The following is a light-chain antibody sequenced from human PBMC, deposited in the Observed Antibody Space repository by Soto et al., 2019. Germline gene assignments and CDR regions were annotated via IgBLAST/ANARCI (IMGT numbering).Light chain of an antibody. CDR3: QQYNNWPWT. CDR2: AAS. V-gene: IGKV3D-15*01. J-gene: IGKJ1*01. Sequence: VLTQSPGTLSLSPGERAALSCRASQSVSSSYLAWYQQKSGQAPRLLIYAASTRATGIPDRFSGSGSGTEFTLTISSLQSEDFAVYYCQQYNNWPWTFGQGTKVEIK. CDR1: QSVSSSY.